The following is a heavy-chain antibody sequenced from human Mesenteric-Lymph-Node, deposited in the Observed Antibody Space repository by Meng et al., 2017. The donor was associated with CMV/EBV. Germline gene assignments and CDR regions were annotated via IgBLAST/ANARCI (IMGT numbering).Heavy chain of an antibody. J-gene: IGHJ6*02. D-gene: IGHD2-2*02. V-gene: IGHV3-53*01. CDR2: IYSGGST. CDR3: ARDSTTDCSSTSCHRGVYYYYYGMDV. CDR1: GFRFDDHG. Sequence: GESLKISCVASGFRFDDHGMSWVRQAPGKGLEWVSVIYSGGSTYYADSVKGRFTISRDNSKNTLYLQMNSLRAEDTAVYYCARDSTTDCSSTSCHRGVYYYYYGMDVWGQGTTVTVSS.